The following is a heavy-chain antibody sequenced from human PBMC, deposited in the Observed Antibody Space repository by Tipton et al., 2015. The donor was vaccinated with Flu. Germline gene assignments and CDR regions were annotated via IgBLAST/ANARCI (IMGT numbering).Heavy chain of an antibody. CDR3: ARDGFITMIVVVTPGAFDI. V-gene: IGHV4-39*07. CDR2: IYYSGNT. CDR1: GGSISSSSYY. J-gene: IGHJ3*02. Sequence: TLSLTCTVSGGSISSSSYYWGRIRQPPGKGLEWIGSIYYSGNTYYNPSLKSRVTISVDTSKNQFSLKLSSVTAADTAVYYCARDGFITMIVVVTPGAFDIWGQGTMVTVSS. D-gene: IGHD3-22*01.